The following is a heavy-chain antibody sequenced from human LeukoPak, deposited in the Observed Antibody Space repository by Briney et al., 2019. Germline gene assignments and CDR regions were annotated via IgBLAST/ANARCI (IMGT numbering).Heavy chain of an antibody. CDR2: IYSGGIT. V-gene: IGHV3-53*01. CDR1: GFTVSSKF. J-gene: IGHJ4*02. D-gene: IGHD3-16*01. Sequence: GGSLRLSCAASGFTVSSKFMHWVRQAPGKGLEWVSVIYSGGITYYADSVKGRFTVSRDNSRNTMYLHMNSLKGEDTAVYYCAKDEVTSGGGLDYWGQGTLVAVSS. CDR3: AKDEVTSGGGLDY.